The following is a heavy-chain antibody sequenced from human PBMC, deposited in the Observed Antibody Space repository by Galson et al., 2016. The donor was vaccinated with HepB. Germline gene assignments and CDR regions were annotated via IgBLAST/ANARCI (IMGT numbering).Heavy chain of an antibody. CDR3: ARLSTSGTYFGY. D-gene: IGHD1-26*01. CDR1: GYTFTNHA. V-gene: IGHV1-3*04. J-gene: IGHJ4*02. CDR2: INTGKGNT. Sequence: SVKVSCKASGYTFTNHAMHWVRQAPGQSLEWMGWINTGKGNTKYSQKFQARVTITRDTSASTGYMELSNLRSEDTAVYFCARLSTSGTYFGYWGQGVLVTVSS.